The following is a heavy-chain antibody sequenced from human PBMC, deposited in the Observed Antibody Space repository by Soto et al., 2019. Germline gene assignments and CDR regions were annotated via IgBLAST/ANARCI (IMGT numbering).Heavy chain of an antibody. J-gene: IGHJ6*02. Sequence: GASVKVSCKASGYTFTSYYMHWVRQAPGQGLEWMGIINPSGGSTSYAQKFQGRVTMTRDTSTSTVYMELSSLRSEDTAVYYCARVRVAGTEAYYYYGMDVWGQGTTVTVS. D-gene: IGHD6-19*01. CDR3: ARVRVAGTEAYYYYGMDV. CDR2: INPSGGST. V-gene: IGHV1-46*01. CDR1: GYTFTSYY.